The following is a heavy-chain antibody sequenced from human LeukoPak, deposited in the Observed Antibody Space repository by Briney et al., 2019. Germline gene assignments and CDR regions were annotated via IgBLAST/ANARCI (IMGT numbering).Heavy chain of an antibody. V-gene: IGHV4-59*01. Sequence: SETLSLTCAVSGGPISSYYWSWIRQPPGKGLEWIGYIYYSGSTNYNPSLKSRVTISVDTSKNQFSLKLSSVTAADTAVYYCASLRGMSFDYWGQGTLVTVSS. CDR3: ASLRGMSFDY. D-gene: IGHD3-16*01. J-gene: IGHJ4*02. CDR1: GGPISSYY. CDR2: IYYSGST.